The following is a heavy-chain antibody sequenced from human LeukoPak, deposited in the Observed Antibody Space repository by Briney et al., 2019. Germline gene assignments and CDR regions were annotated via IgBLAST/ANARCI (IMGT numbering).Heavy chain of an antibody. D-gene: IGHD3-10*01. CDR1: GFTFSSYG. J-gene: IGHJ4*02. CDR3: AKVGVLAGSKYFDY. V-gene: IGHV3-30*02. Sequence: GGSLRLSCAASGFTFSSYGMHWVRQAPGKGLEWVAFIRYDGSNKYYADCVKGRFTISRDNSKNTLYLKMNSLRAEDTAVYYCAKVGVLAGSKYFDYWGQGTLVTVSS. CDR2: IRYDGSNK.